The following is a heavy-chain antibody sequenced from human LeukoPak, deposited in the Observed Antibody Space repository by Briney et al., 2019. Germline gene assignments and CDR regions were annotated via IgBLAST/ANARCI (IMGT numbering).Heavy chain of an antibody. CDR2: ISSSGSTI. J-gene: IGHJ3*02. D-gene: IGHD6-19*01. Sequence: PGGSLRLSCAASGFTFSSYEMNWVRQAPGKGLEWVSYISSSGSTIYYADSVKGRFTISRDNAKNSLYLQMNSLRAEDTAVYYCASSIAVAGTHAFDIWGQGTMVTVSS. CDR3: ASSIAVAGTHAFDI. CDR1: GFTFSSYE. V-gene: IGHV3-48*03.